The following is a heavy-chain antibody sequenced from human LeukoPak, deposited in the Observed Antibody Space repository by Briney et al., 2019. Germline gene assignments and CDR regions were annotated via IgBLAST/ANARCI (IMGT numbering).Heavy chain of an antibody. CDR2: ISSSSSYI. CDR1: GFTFSSYS. D-gene: IGHD6-13*01. Sequence: GGSLRLSCAASGFTFSSYSMNWVRQAPGKGLEWVSSISSSSSYIYYADSVKGRFTISRDNAKNSLYLQMNSLRAEDTAVYYCARWAAAGMVLHAFDIWGQGTTVTVSS. J-gene: IGHJ3*02. V-gene: IGHV3-21*01. CDR3: ARWAAAGMVLHAFDI.